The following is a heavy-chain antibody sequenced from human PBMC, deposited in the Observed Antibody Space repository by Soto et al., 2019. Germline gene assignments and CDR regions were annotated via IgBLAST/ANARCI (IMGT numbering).Heavy chain of an antibody. CDR2: IQQDGRER. Sequence: GGSLRLSCAASGFTSGSYWMAGVRKAPGKGLEWVANIQQDGRERHYGDSVKGRFTISRDNAKNSLYLEMNSLIAEDTAVYYCAKKVRYSSSWYFDYWGQGTLVTVSS. J-gene: IGHJ4*02. V-gene: IGHV3-7*01. CDR1: GFTSGSYW. CDR3: AKKVRYSSSWYFDY. D-gene: IGHD6-13*01.